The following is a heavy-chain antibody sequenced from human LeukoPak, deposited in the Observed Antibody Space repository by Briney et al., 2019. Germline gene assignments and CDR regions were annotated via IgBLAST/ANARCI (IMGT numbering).Heavy chain of an antibody. Sequence: ASVKVSCKASGGTFSSYAISWVRQAPGQGLEWMGGIIPIFGTANYAQKFQGRVTITTDESTSTAYMELSSLRSEDTAVYYCARGVVPAAPKSGNYSDYWGQGTLVTVSS. CDR2: IIPIFGTA. D-gene: IGHD2-2*01. CDR1: GGTFSSYA. CDR3: ARGVVPAAPKSGNYSDY. V-gene: IGHV1-69*05. J-gene: IGHJ4*02.